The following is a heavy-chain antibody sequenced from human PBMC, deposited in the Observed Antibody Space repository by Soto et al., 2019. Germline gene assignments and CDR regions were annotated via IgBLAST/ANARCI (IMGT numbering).Heavy chain of an antibody. J-gene: IGHJ4*02. CDR3: ARSLLQGDF. V-gene: IGHV1-46*01. D-gene: IGHD2-21*01. CDR1: GSTFIHYY. Sequence: QVQLVQSGAEVKKPGASVKVPCKASGSTFIHYYIHWVRQAPGQGLEWMAIINPNGGSTNYAQKFRGRVTVTSDTSTTTVSMELNSLGSDDTAVYFCARSLLQGDFWGQGTLVTVSS. CDR2: INPNGGST.